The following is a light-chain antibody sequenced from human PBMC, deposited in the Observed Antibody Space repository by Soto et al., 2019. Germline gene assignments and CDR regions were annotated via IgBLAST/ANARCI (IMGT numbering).Light chain of an antibody. J-gene: IGKJ2*01. CDR1: QSISSSY. Sequence: EIVLTQSPGTLSLSPGERATLSCRASQSISSSYLAWYQQKPGQAPRLLIYGASRRATGTPDRFSGRESGTDFTLTITTLEPEDSAVYFCQQYASSPYTFGQGTKVDI. CDR3: QQYASSPYT. V-gene: IGKV3-20*01. CDR2: GAS.